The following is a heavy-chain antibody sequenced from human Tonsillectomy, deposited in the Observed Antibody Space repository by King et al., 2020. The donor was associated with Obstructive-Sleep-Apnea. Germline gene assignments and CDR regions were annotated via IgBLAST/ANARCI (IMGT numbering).Heavy chain of an antibody. CDR1: GGTFSSYA. CDR3: ASGVAARQYYYYGLDV. D-gene: IGHD6-6*01. CDR2: IIPLYAST. V-gene: IGHV1-69*01. Sequence: QLVQSGAEVKRPGASVKVSCKASGGTFSSYAFIWVRLAPGQGLEWMGEIIPLYASTSNAEKFQGRVTITADESTSTAYMELSSLRSEDTAVYYWASGVAARQYYYYGLDVWGQGTTVTVSS. J-gene: IGHJ6*02.